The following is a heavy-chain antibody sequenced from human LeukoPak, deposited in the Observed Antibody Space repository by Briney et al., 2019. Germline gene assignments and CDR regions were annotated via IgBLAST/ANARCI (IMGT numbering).Heavy chain of an antibody. CDR3: AGVADLAFAH. Sequence: GGSLRLSCAASGFTFGNYWMTWVRQAPGRGLESVANIKQPGGEKYYVDSVKGRFTISRDNAKNSLYLQMNSLRAEDTAVYYCAGVADLAFAHWGQGTLVTVSS. V-gene: IGHV3-7*01. J-gene: IGHJ4*02. CDR2: IKQPGGEK. D-gene: IGHD5-12*01. CDR1: GFTFGNYW.